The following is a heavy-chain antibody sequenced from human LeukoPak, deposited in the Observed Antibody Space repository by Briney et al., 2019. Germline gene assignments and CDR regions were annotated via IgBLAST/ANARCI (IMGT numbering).Heavy chain of an antibody. CDR2: IYYSGST. J-gene: IGHJ5*02. D-gene: IGHD3-10*01. CDR3: ARDVGYYASGIYP. Sequence: SETLSLTCTVSGGSISSYYWSWIRQPPGKGLEWIGYIYYSGSTNYNPSLKSRVTISVDTSKNQFSLKLSSVTAADTAVYYCARDVGYYASGIYPWGQGTLVTVSS. CDR1: GGSISSYY. V-gene: IGHV4-59*01.